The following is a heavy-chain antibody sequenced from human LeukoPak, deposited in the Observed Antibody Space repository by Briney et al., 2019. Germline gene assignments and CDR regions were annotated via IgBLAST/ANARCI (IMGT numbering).Heavy chain of an antibody. J-gene: IGHJ4*02. D-gene: IGHD4/OR15-4a*01. V-gene: IGHV3-7*01. CDR3: ARDDYGGTRY. CDR1: AFTFSDYT. CDR2: IKQDGNEK. Sequence: GGSLRLSCAASAFTFSDYTMNWVRQAPGKGLEWVANIKQDGNEKYYVDSVKGRFTISRDNAKNSLYLQMNSLRAEDTAVYYCARDDYGGTRYWGQGTLVTVSS.